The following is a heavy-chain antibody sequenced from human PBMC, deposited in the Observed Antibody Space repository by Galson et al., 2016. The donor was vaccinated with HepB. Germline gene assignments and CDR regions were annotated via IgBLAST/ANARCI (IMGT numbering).Heavy chain of an antibody. CDR2: ISWDSTA. V-gene: IGHV3-43*01. D-gene: IGHD2-21*01. Sequence: SLRLSCAASGLTFDDYTMHWVRQRPGEGLQWVSLISWDSTALYADSVEGRFTLSRDNSKNSLLLQMNSLKIEDSALYYCARAMGGAAMGTYYFDSWGQGTLVTVSS. J-gene: IGHJ4*02. CDR3: ARAMGGAAMGTYYFDS. CDR1: GLTFDDYT.